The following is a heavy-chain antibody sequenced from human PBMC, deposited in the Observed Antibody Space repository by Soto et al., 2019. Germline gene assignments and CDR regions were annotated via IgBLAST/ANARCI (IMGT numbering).Heavy chain of an antibody. CDR3: ARKDKSGYFNWFDP. CDR2: IFPSDSDT. Sequence: GESLKISCTTSGYKFTSYWIAWVRQMPGKGLEWMGIIFPSDSDTRYSPSFQGQVTISADRSTSTVFPQWASLKASDTAVYFCARKDKSGYFNWFDPWGQGTLVTVSS. CDR1: GYKFTSYW. V-gene: IGHV5-51*01. D-gene: IGHD3-22*01. J-gene: IGHJ5*02.